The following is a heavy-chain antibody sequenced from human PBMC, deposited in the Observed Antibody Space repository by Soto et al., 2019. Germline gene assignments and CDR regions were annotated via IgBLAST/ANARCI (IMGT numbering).Heavy chain of an antibody. CDR3: AKEVLAAGQGWFDP. J-gene: IGHJ5*02. CDR1: GFTFSTYG. CDR2: ISYDENTK. Sequence: QVQLVESGGGVVQPGRSLSLSCEASGFTFSTYGMHWVRQAPGKGLEWVAIISYDENTKYYADSLKGRFTISRDNSKNTLYLDINNVTPEDTAVYYCAKEVLAAGQGWFDPWGQGTLVTVSS. V-gene: IGHV3-30*18. D-gene: IGHD6-13*01.